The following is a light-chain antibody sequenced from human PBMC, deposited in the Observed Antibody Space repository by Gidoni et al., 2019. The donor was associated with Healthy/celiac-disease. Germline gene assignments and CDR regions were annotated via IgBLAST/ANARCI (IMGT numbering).Light chain of an antibody. V-gene: IGKV1-5*01. Sequence: DIQMTQSPSTLSASVGDRVTITCRASQSISSWLAWYQQKPGNAPKLLIYDASSLESGVPSRFSGSGSGTEFTLTISSLQPDDFATYYCHRWTFXXXTKVEIK. CDR2: DAS. CDR3: HRWT. J-gene: IGKJ1*01. CDR1: QSISSW.